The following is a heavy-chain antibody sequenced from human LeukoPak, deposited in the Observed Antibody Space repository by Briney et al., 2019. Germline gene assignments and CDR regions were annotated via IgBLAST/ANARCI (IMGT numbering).Heavy chain of an antibody. CDR1: GASISSDY. CDR2: LYNNGRT. J-gene: IGHJ6*02. Sequence: SETLSLTCTVSGASISSDYWSWIRQPPRKGLEWIGYLYNNGRTDYNPSLTSRVIISPDTSNNQISLKMRSVTPAHTAVYYCERQIYSYGAYYYFYAMDVWGQGTTVTVSS. D-gene: IGHD5-18*01. V-gene: IGHV4-59*08. CDR3: ERQIYSYGAYYYFYAMDV.